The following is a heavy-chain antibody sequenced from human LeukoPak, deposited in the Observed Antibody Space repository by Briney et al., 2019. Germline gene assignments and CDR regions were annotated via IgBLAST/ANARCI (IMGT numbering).Heavy chain of an antibody. J-gene: IGHJ4*02. CDR3: AKALSRSRSIPVAGYECGFDY. CDR1: GFTFDDYA. V-gene: IGHV3-23*01. CDR2: FSGSGHST. Sequence: GGSLRLSCAASGFTFDDYAMSWVRQAPGKGLEWVSSFSGSGHSTYYADSVKGRFTISRDNSKNTLCLQMDSLRAEDTAVYFCAKALSRSRSIPVAGYECGFDYWGQGTLVTVSS. D-gene: IGHD6-19*01.